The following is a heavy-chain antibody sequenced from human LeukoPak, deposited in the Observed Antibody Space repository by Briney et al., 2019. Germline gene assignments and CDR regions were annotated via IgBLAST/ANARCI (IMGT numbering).Heavy chain of an antibody. CDR2: ISAYNGNT. D-gene: IGHD3-22*01. CDR1: GYTFTSYG. V-gene: IGHV1-18*01. CDR3: AGDLLGSASSYSSGAWDY. J-gene: IGHJ4*02. Sequence: ASVKVSCKASGYTFTSYGISWVRQAPGQGLEWMGWISAYNGNTNYAQKLQGRVTMTTDTSTSTAYVELRSLRLEDTAVYYCAGDLLGSASSYSSGAWDYWGQGTLVTVSS.